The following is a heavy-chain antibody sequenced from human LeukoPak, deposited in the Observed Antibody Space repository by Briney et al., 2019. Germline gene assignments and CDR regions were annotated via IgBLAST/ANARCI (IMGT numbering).Heavy chain of an antibody. J-gene: IGHJ6*02. V-gene: IGHV3-7*01. CDR3: GRSMDV. CDR2: IKQDGSEK. CDR1: GFTFSDHY. Sequence: GGSLRLSCATSGFTFSDHYMHWVRQAPGKGLEWVANIKQDGSEKYYVDSAKGRFTISRDNAKNSLYLQMNSLRAEDTAVYYCGRSMDVWGQGTTVTVSS.